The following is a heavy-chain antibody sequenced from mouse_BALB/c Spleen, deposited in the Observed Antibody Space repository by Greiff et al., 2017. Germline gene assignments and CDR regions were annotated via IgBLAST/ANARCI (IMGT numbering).Heavy chain of an antibody. CDR1: GYAFTNYL. V-gene: IGHV1-54*01. CDR3: ARSGNYGDWFAY. D-gene: IGHD2-1*01. J-gene: IGHJ3*01. Sequence: QVQLQQSGAELVRPGTSVKVSCKASGYAFTNYLIEWVKQRPGQGLEWIGVINPGSGGTNYNEKFKGKATLTADKSSSTAYMQLSSLTSDDSAVYFCARSGNYGDWFAYWGQGTLVTVSA. CDR2: INPGSGGT.